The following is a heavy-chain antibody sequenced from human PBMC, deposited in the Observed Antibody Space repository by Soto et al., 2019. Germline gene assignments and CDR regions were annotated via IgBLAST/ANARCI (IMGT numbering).Heavy chain of an antibody. CDR3: ARGDCSSTSCGLYGMDV. Sequence: GASVKASCKASGYTFTSYYMHWVRQAPGQGLEWMGIINPSGGSTSYAQKFQGRVTMTRDTSTSTVYMELSSLRSEDTAVYYCARGDCSSTSCGLYGMDVWGKGTTVTVSS. D-gene: IGHD2-2*01. CDR1: GYTFTSYY. J-gene: IGHJ6*04. CDR2: INPSGGST. V-gene: IGHV1-46*01.